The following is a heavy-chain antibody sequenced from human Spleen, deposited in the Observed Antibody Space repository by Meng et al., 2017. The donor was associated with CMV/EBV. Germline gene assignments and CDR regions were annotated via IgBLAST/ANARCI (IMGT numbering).Heavy chain of an antibody. D-gene: IGHD3-22*01. Sequence: SVKVSCKASGGTFTTYPITWVRQAPGQGLECMGGIIPMFGTTNCAQNFQGRVTITTDESTSTAYMQLSSPRSDDTAVYYCARARSYDSSGYYPIWGQGTLVTVSS. V-gene: IGHV1-69*05. CDR2: IIPMFGTT. CDR3: ARARSYDSSGYYPI. CDR1: GGTFTTYP. J-gene: IGHJ4*02.